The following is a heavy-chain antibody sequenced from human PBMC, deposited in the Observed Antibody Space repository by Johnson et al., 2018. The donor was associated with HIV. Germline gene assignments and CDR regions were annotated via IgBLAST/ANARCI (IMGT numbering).Heavy chain of an antibody. V-gene: IGHV3-66*01. CDR1: GFTVSSNY. CDR3: AKECGGDCYDAFDI. Sequence: VQLVESGGGLVQPGGSLRLSCAASGFTVSSNYMNWVRQTPGKGLEWVSVIYSGGSTYYADSVQGRFTISRDNSKNTLYLQMNSLRAEDTAAYYCAKECGGDCYDAFDIWGQGTMVTVSS. J-gene: IGHJ3*02. CDR2: IYSGGST. D-gene: IGHD2-21*02.